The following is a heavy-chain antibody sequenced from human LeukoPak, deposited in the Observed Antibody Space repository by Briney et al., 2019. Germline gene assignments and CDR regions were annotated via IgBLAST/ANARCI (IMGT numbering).Heavy chain of an antibody. CDR3: ARPAYCGGDCLHYYYGMDV. V-gene: IGHV5-51*01. J-gene: IGHJ6*02. CDR1: GYSFTSYW. D-gene: IGHD2-21*02. CDR2: IYPGDSDT. Sequence: GESLKISCKGSGYSFTSYWIGWVRQMPGKGLEWMGIIYPGDSDTRYSPSFQGQVTISADKSISTAYLQWSSLKASDTAMYYCARPAYCGGDCLHYYYGMDVWGQGTTVTDSS.